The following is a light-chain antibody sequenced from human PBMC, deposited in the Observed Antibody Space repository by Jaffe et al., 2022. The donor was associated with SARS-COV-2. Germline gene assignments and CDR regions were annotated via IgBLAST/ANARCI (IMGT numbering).Light chain of an antibody. J-gene: IGKJ2*01. V-gene: IGKV1-5*03. CDR2: KAS. CDR3: QHYYTYLYT. Sequence: DIQMTQSPSTLSASVGDRVTITCRASQSINRWLAWYQQKPGKAPKLLIYKASTLQSGVPSRFSGSGSGAEFTLTISSLQPDDFATYYCQHYYTYLYTFGQGTKLEIK. CDR1: QSINRW.